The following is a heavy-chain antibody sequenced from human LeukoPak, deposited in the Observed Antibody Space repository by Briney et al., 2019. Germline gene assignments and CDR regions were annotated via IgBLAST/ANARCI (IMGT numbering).Heavy chain of an antibody. CDR2: INPNSGGT. V-gene: IGHV1-2*02. J-gene: IGHJ4*02. CDR1: GYTFTGYY. D-gene: IGHD1-1*01. Sequence: GASVKVSCKASGYTFTGYYMHWVRQAPGQGLEWMGWINPNSGGTNYAQKFQGRVTMTRDTSISTAYMELSRLRSDDTAVYYCARDYSGNWNARWGGADYWGQGTLVTVSS. CDR3: ARDYSGNWNARWGGADY.